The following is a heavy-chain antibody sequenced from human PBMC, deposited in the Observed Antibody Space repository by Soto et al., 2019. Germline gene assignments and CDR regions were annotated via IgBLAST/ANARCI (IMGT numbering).Heavy chain of an antibody. CDR2: VYYSDSI. Sequence: PSETLSLTCSVSGGSISSGYWSWIRQPPGKGLEWIGYVYYSDSINYNPSLESRVIISVDTSKNQLSLRLSSVTAADTAVYYCARHFSVDYFDYWGQGALVTVSS. V-gene: IGHV4-59*01. J-gene: IGHJ4*02. CDR3: ARHFSVDYFDY. CDR1: GGSISSGY.